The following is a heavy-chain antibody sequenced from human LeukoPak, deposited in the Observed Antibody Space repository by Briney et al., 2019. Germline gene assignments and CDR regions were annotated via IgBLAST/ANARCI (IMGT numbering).Heavy chain of an antibody. CDR3: ARAYSRESGYDFVFGY. D-gene: IGHD5-12*01. J-gene: IGHJ4*02. Sequence: GGSLRLSCAASGFTFIDHYMDWVRQAPGKGLEWVAVIRYDGSTIYYADSVKGRFTISRDDSKKTLYLQMDSLRAEDTAVYYCARAYSRESGYDFVFGYWGQGTLVTVSS. CDR1: GFTFIDHY. V-gene: IGHV3-33*08. CDR2: IRYDGSTI.